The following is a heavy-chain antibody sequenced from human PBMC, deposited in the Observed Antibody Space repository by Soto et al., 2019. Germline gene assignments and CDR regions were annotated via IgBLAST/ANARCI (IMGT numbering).Heavy chain of an antibody. CDR3: ARSSGVPTPDFDY. CDR1: GFAFNIYA. V-gene: IGHV3-30-3*01. CDR2: ISHDGTNR. D-gene: IGHD3-3*01. Sequence: GGSLRLSCAASGFAFNIYAIHLVRQAPGKGLEWVAVISHDGTNRYYTDSVRGRFTISRDNSKNTVYLEMDSLRADDTAVYYCARSSGVPTPDFDYWGQGTLVNVSS. J-gene: IGHJ4*02.